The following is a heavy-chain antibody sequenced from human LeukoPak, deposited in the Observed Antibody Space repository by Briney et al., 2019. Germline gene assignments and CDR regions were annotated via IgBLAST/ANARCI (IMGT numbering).Heavy chain of an antibody. V-gene: IGHV3-48*01. CDR3: ARESSVKDFDY. CDR1: GFTFSSYS. D-gene: IGHD2-2*01. J-gene: IGHJ4*02. Sequence: GGSLRLSCAASGFTFSSYSMNWVRQAPGKGLEWVSYISSSSSTIYYADSVKGRFTISRDNAKNSLYLQMNSLRAEDTAVYYCARESSVKDFDYWGQGTLVTVSS. CDR2: ISSSSSTI.